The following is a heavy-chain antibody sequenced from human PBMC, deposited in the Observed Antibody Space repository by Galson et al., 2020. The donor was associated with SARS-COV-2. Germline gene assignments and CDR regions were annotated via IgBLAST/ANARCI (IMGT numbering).Heavy chain of an antibody. V-gene: IGHV4-30-4*07. J-gene: IGHJ4*02. D-gene: IGHD3-22*01. CDR3: ARGSHSSGYYGVFDY. CDR2: IYYSGST. CDR1: GGSISSGGYS. Sequence: SETLSLTCAVSGGSISSGGYSWSWIRQPPGKGLEWIGYIYYSGSTYYNPSLKSRVTISVATSKNQFSLKLSSVTAAETAVYYCARGSHSSGYYGVFDYWGQGTLVAVSS.